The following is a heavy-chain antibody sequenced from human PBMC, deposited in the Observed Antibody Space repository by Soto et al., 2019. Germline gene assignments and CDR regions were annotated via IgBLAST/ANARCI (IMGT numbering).Heavy chain of an antibody. CDR2: INEDSTYV. J-gene: IGHJ6*03. V-gene: IGHV3-21*02. Sequence: EVRLVESGGGLVKPGGSLRLSCAASGFTFSAFSMNWVRQAPGKGLEWLSSINEDSTYVYYGDSLRGRSTISRDNAKESLYLQIDSLRADDTAVYYCVRDFGRYFRSGYMDGWGDGATVIVS. CDR3: VRDFGRYFRSGYMDG. CDR1: GFTFSAFS. D-gene: IGHD3-9*01.